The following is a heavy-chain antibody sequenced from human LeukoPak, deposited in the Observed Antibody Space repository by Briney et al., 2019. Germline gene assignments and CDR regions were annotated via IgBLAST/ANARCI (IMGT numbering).Heavy chain of an antibody. CDR1: GGSISSSSYY. V-gene: IGHV4-39*07. Sequence: SETLSLTYTVSGGSISSSSYYWGWIRQPPGKGLEWIGSIYYSGSTYYNPSLKSRVTISVGTSKNQFSLKLSSVTAADTAVYYCARDRGPGYCSSTSCHPRWFDPWGQGTLVTVSS. D-gene: IGHD2-2*01. CDR2: IYYSGST. J-gene: IGHJ5*02. CDR3: ARDRGPGYCSSTSCHPRWFDP.